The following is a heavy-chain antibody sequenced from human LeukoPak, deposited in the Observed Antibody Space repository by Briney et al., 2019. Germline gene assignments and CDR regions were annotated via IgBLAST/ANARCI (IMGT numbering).Heavy chain of an antibody. CDR3: ARIYYGDNWFDP. V-gene: IGHV4-38-2*02. CDR2: IYHSGST. J-gene: IGHJ5*02. D-gene: IGHD3-10*01. CDR1: GGSISSGYY. Sequence: SETLSLTCTVSGGSISSGYYWAWIRQPPGKGLEWIGSIYHSGSTYYNPSLKSRVTISVDTSKNQLSLKLSSVTAADTAVYYCARIYYGDNWFDPWGQGTLVTVSS.